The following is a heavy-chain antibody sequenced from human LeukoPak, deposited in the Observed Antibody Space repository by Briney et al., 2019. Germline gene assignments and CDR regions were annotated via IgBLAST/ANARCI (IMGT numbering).Heavy chain of an antibody. CDR1: GYTFTNYY. Sequence: GASVKVSCKASGYTFTNYYMHWVRQAPGQGLEWMGVIDPSAGSTTCAQKFQGRVTMTRDTATSTVYMELSSLRSDDTAVYYCARGIIAYFDLWGRGTLVTVSS. V-gene: IGHV1-46*01. D-gene: IGHD2/OR15-2a*01. CDR3: ARGIIAYFDL. CDR2: IDPSAGST. J-gene: IGHJ2*01.